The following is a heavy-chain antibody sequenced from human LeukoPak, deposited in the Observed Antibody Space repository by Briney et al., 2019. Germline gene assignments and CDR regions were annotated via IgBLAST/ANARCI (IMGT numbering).Heavy chain of an antibody. V-gene: IGHV4-39*01. CDR1: RGSISSSSYY. D-gene: IGHD2-2*01. CDR3: ARCYCSSTSCFSNWFDP. CDR2: IYHSGST. Sequence: KPSETLSLTCTVSRGSISSSSYYWRWIRQPPGKGQEWIGSIYHSGSTYYNPSLKSRVTISVDTSKNQFSLKLSSVTAADTAVYYCARCYCSSTSCFSNWFDPWGQGTLVTVSS. J-gene: IGHJ5*02.